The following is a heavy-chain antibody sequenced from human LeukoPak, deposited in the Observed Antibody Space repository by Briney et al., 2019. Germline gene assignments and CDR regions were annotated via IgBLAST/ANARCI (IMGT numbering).Heavy chain of an antibody. D-gene: IGHD2-15*01. CDR1: GGSISSGGYY. V-gene: IGHV4-31*03. CDR2: IYYSGST. Sequence: SQTLSLTCTVSGGSISSGGYYGSWIRQHPGKGLEWIGYIYYSGSTYYNPSLKSRVTISVDTSKNQFSLKLSSVTAADTAVYYCARVVGVVVVAADYWGQGTLVTVSS. CDR3: ARVVGVVVVAADY. J-gene: IGHJ4*02.